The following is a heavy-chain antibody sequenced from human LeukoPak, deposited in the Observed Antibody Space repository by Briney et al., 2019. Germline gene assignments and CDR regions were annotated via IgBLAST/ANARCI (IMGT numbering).Heavy chain of an antibody. D-gene: IGHD3-10*01. Sequence: PGGSLRLSCAASGFTFSDYYMSWIRQAPGKGLEWVSAVTGSGDSTYYADSVKGRFTVSRDNSKNTLYLRMNSLRAEDTAVYYCAKARLVRGVIMTPFYFDYWGQGTLVTLSS. CDR2: VTGSGDST. V-gene: IGHV3-23*01. CDR3: AKARLVRGVIMTPFYFDY. J-gene: IGHJ4*02. CDR1: GFTFSDYY.